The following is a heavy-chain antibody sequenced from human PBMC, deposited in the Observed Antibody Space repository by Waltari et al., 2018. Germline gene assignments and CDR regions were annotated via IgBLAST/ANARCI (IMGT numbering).Heavy chain of an antibody. CDR3: ATSAGPRDY. Sequence: QVQLVESGGGVVHPGGSLRLSCTAPGFHCTSYGKHWVRQAPGKGLDWVAVIWYDGSNKYYADSVKGRFTISRDNSKNTLYLQMNSLRAEDTAMYYCATSAGPRDYWGQGTLVTVSS. CDR2: IWYDGSNK. D-gene: IGHD6-13*01. V-gene: IGHV3-30*02. CDR1: GFHCTSYG. J-gene: IGHJ4*02.